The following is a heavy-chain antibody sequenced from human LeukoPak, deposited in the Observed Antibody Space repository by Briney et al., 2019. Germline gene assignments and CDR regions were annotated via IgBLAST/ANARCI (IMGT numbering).Heavy chain of an antibody. CDR3: ARGVLYYYDSSGYYYFDY. CDR2: IKQDGSEK. CDR1: GFTFSSYW. Sequence: GGSLRLSCAASGFTFSSYWMSWVRQAPGKGLEWVANIKQDGSEKYYVDSVKGRFTISRDNAKNSLYLQMNSLRAEDTAVYYCARGVLYYYDSSGYYYFDYWGQGTLVTVSS. V-gene: IGHV3-7*01. D-gene: IGHD3-22*01. J-gene: IGHJ4*02.